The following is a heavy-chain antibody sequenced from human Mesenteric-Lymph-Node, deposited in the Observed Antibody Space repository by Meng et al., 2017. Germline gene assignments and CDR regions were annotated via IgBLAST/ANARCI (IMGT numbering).Heavy chain of an antibody. CDR2: IWYDGSNK. D-gene: IGHD6-13*01. J-gene: IGHJ6*02. CDR1: GFTFKSYS. Sequence: GESLKISCAASGFTFKSYSMNWVRQAPGKGLEWVAVIWYDGSNKYYADSVKGRFTISRDNSKNTLYLQMNSLRAEDTAVYYCAREFRLAAAVLFGYGMDVWGQGTTVTVSS. V-gene: IGHV3-33*08. CDR3: AREFRLAAAVLFGYGMDV.